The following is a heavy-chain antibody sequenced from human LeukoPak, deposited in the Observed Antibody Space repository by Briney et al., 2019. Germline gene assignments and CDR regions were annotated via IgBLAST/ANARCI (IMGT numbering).Heavy chain of an antibody. CDR1: GGSISSGSYY. Sequence: PSQTLSLTCTVSGGSISSGSYYWSWIRQPAGKGLEWIGRIYTSGSTNYNPSLKSRVTISVDTSKNQFSLKLSSVTAADTAVYYCARGAQPVDYWGQGTLVTVSS. D-gene: IGHD5-18*01. CDR2: IYTSGST. V-gene: IGHV4-61*02. CDR3: ARGAQPVDY. J-gene: IGHJ4*02.